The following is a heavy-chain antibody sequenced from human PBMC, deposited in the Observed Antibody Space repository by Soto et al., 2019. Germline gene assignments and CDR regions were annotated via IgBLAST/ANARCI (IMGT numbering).Heavy chain of an antibody. D-gene: IGHD1-26*01. CDR1: GGSISSYY. V-gene: IGHV4-59*01. Sequence: PSETLSLTCTDSGGSISSYYWSWIRQPPGKGLEWIGYIYYSGSTNYNPSLKSRVTISVDTSKNQFSLKLSSVTAADTAVYYCARGSRTDLFDYWGQGTLVTVSS. J-gene: IGHJ4*02. CDR3: ARGSRTDLFDY. CDR2: IYYSGST.